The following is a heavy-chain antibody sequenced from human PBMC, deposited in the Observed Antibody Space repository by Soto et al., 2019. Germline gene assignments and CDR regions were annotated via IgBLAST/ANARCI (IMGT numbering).Heavy chain of an antibody. CDR3: ARGDSSSWYGYYYYGMDV. J-gene: IGHJ6*02. V-gene: IGHV3-21*01. D-gene: IGHD6-13*01. CDR1: GFTFSSFS. Sequence: EVQLVESGGGLVKPGGSLRLSCAASGFTFSSFSMNWVRQAPGKGLEWVSSISSSSTYIYYADSVKGRFTISRDNAKNSLYLQMNSLRAEDTAVYYCARGDSSSWYGYYYYGMDVWGQGTTVTVSS. CDR2: ISSSSTYI.